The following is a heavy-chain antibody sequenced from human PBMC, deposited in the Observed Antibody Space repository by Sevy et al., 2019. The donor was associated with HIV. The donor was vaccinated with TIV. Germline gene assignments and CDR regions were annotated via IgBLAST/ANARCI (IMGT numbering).Heavy chain of an antibody. V-gene: IGHV3-30-3*01. Sequence: GGSLRLSCAASGFNFRTHAMHWVRQPPGKGLEWVAVISSTGSHKYYANSVRGRFTISRDNSENTLSLQMNGLRLDDTCLYYCAREAGYTTTWSPGNYWGLGTLVTVSS. D-gene: IGHD5-12*01. J-gene: IGHJ4*02. CDR1: GFNFRTHA. CDR2: ISSTGSHK. CDR3: AREAGYTTTWSPGNY.